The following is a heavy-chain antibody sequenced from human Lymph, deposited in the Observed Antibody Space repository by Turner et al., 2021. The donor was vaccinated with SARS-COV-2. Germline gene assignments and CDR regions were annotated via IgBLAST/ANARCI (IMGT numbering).Heavy chain of an antibody. CDR1: GFTFSSYA. J-gene: IGHJ6*02. CDR3: ARGSAGGDV. CDR2: IWYDGSNT. D-gene: IGHD6-13*01. Sequence: QVQLVESGGGVVQPGRSLRLSCVASGFTFSSYAMHWVRQAPGKGLEWVAFIWYDGSNTYYADSAKGRFTISRDNSKNTLYLQMNSLRAEDTAVYYCARGSAGGDVWGQGTTVTVSS. V-gene: IGHV3-33*08.